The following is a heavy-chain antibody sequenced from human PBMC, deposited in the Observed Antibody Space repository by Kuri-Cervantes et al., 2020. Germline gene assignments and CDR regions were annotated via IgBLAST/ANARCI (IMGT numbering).Heavy chain of an antibody. CDR2: IIPIFGTA. D-gene: IGHD1-26*01. V-gene: IGHV1-69*13. J-gene: IGHJ5*02. CDR3: ARVHSGSYGWFDP. CDR1: GYTFTSYY. Sequence: SVKVSCKASGYTFTSYYMHWVRQAPGQGLEWMGGIIPIFGTANYAQKFQGRVTITADESTSTAYMELSSLRSEDTAVYYCARVHSGSYGWFDPWGQGTLVTVSS.